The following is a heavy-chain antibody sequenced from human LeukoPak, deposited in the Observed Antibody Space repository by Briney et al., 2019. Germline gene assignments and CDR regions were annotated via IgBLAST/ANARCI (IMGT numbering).Heavy chain of an antibody. D-gene: IGHD6-19*01. J-gene: IGHJ4*02. CDR2: IYTSGST. Sequence: GSLRLSCAASGFTFSSYNMNWVRQAPGKGLEWIGYIYTSGSTNYNPSLKSRVTISVDTSKNQFSLKLSSVTAADTAVYYCARQTRGYSSGWYPGPFDYWGQGTLVTVSS. V-gene: IGHV4-4*09. CDR3: ARQTRGYSSGWYPGPFDY. CDR1: GFTFSSYN.